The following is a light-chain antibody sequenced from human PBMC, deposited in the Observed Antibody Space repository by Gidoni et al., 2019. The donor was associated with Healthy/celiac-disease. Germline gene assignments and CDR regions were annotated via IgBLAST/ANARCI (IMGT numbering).Light chain of an antibody. CDR2: DAS. CDR3: QQRSNWPPFT. V-gene: IGKV3-11*01. J-gene: IGKJ4*01. Sequence: EIVLTQSPATLSLSPGERATLSCRASQSVSSYLAWYQQKPGQDPRPLIYDASNRATGIPARFSGSGSGTDFTLTISSREPEDFAVYYCQQRSNWPPFTFXGXTKVEIK. CDR1: QSVSSY.